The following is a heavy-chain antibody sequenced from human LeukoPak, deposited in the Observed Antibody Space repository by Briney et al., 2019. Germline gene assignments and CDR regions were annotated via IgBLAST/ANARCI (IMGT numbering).Heavy chain of an antibody. CDR3: AKDTQGGRYSNY. V-gene: IGHV3-23*01. Sequence: GGSLRLSCAASAFTFSSYAMSWVRQAPGKGLEWVSAISGSGGSTYYADSVKGRFTISRDNSKNTLYLQMNSLRAEDTAVYYCAKDTQGGRYSNYWGQGTLVTVSS. J-gene: IGHJ4*02. CDR2: ISGSGGST. CDR1: AFTFSSYA. D-gene: IGHD4-11*01.